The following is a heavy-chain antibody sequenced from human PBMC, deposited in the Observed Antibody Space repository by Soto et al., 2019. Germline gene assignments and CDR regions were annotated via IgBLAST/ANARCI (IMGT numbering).Heavy chain of an antibody. D-gene: IGHD5-12*01. CDR1: GYTLTELS. CDR2: FDPEDGET. CDR3: ATALYRGYYFELRGVFDF. Sequence: ASVKVSCKVSGYTLTELSMHWVRQAPGKGLEWMGGFDPEDGETIYAQKFQGRVTMTEDTSTDTAYMELSSLRSEDTAVYYCATALYRGYYFELRGVFDFCGQGTLVTVS. V-gene: IGHV1-24*01. J-gene: IGHJ3*01.